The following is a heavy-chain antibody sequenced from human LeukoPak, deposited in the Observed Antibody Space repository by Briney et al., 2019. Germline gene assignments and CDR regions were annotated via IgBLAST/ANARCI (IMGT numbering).Heavy chain of an antibody. V-gene: IGHV4-59*01. D-gene: IGHD2-2*01. Sequence: PSETLSLTCTVSGGSISSYYWSWIRQPPGKGLEWIGYIYYSGSTNYDPSLKSRVTISVDTSKNQFSLKLSSVTAADTAVYCCARTRGYCSSTSCYYWYFDLWGRGTLVTVSS. CDR1: GGSISSYY. J-gene: IGHJ2*01. CDR3: ARTRGYCSSTSCYYWYFDL. CDR2: IYYSGST.